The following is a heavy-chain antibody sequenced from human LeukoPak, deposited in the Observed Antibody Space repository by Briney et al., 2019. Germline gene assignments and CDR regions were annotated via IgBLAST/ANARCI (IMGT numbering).Heavy chain of an antibody. CDR1: GFTFSSYW. J-gene: IGHJ3*02. Sequence: GGSLRLSCAASGFTFSSYWMHWVRQAPGKGLVWVSRINTDESSTSYADSVKGRFTISRDNAKNTLYLQMNSLRAEDTAVYYCARVHPDGPFDIWGQGTMVTVSS. CDR3: ARVHPDGPFDI. V-gene: IGHV3-74*01. CDR2: INTDESST. D-gene: IGHD5-24*01.